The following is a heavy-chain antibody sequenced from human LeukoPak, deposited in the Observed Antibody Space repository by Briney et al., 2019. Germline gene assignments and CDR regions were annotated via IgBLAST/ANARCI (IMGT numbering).Heavy chain of an antibody. CDR2: IRYDGSNK. D-gene: IGHD6-19*01. CDR3: AKDFWNRAVSGCIDY. J-gene: IGHJ4*02. Sequence: GGSLRLSCAASGFTFSSYGMHWVRRAPGKGLEWVAFIRYDGSNKYYADSVKGRFTISRDNSKNTLYLQMNSLRAEDTAVYYCAKDFWNRAVSGCIDYWGQGTLVTVSS. V-gene: IGHV3-30*02. CDR1: GFTFSSYG.